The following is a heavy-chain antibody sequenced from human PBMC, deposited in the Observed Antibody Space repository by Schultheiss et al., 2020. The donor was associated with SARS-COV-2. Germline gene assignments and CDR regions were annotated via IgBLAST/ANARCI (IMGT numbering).Heavy chain of an antibody. CDR2: SRIKAKSYST. Sequence: GESLKISCVASGFSLSDYYMDWVRQAPGKGLEWVGRSRIKAKSYSTEYTASVKGRFTISRDDSKNSMYLQMNSLIIEDTAVYYCARDVCSSTSCYPHIYYYYGMDVWGQGTTVTVSS. CDR3: ARDVCSSTSCYPHIYYYYGMDV. V-gene: IGHV3-72*01. CDR1: GFSLSDYY. J-gene: IGHJ6*02. D-gene: IGHD2-2*01.